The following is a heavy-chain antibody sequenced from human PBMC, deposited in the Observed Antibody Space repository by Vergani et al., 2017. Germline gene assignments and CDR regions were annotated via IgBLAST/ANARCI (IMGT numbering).Heavy chain of an antibody. CDR3: ARHRGSGGFFPSSYFYGMDV. J-gene: IGHJ6*02. V-gene: IGHV4-38-2*01. CDR1: DSSIMTNPY. Sequence: QVPLQESGPGLVKPSETLTLTCDVSDSSIMTNPYWGWFRQSPGKGLEWIGCIHHSGDTHYNSSLKSRVSISIVSSSKFSLNLTSVTAADTAIYYCARHRGSGGFFPSSYFYGMDVWGHGTTVTVSS. CDR2: IHHSGDT. D-gene: IGHD3-10*01.